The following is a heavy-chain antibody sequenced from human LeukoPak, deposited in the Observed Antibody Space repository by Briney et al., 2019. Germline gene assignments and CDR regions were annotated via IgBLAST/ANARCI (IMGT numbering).Heavy chain of an antibody. D-gene: IGHD3-3*01. Sequence: GGSLRLSCAASGFTFSSYAMHWVRLAPGKGLEWVAVISYDGSNKYYADSVKGRFTISRDNSKNTLYLQMNSLKAEDTAVYYCARGLEWLLGYFDYWGQGTLVTVSS. CDR1: GFTFSSYA. CDR3: ARGLEWLLGYFDY. J-gene: IGHJ4*02. V-gene: IGHV3-30-3*01. CDR2: ISYDGSNK.